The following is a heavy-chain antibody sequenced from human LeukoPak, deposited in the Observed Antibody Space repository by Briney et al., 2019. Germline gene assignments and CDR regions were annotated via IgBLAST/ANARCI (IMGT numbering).Heavy chain of an antibody. V-gene: IGHV3-30*03. CDR2: ISYDGSNK. CDR3: ARGGDIVVVVAAGSHDAFDI. CDR1: GFTFSRYG. J-gene: IGHJ3*02. Sequence: PGGSLRLSCAASGFTFSRYGMHWVRQAPGKGLEWVAVISYDGSNKYYADSVKGRFTISRDNSKDTLYLQMNSLRAEDTAVYYCARGGDIVVVVAAGSHDAFDIWGQGTMVTVSS. D-gene: IGHD2-15*01.